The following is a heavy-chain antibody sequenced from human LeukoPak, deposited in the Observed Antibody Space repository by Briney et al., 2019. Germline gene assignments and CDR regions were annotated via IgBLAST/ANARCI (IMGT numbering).Heavy chain of an antibody. Sequence: SQTLSLTCTVSGGSISSGSYYWSWIRQPAGKGLEWIGRIYTSGSTNYNPSLKSRVTISVDTSKNQFSLKLSSVTAADTAMYYCARGNYDYVWGGIDYWGQGTLVTVSS. V-gene: IGHV4-61*02. CDR1: GGSISSGSYY. J-gene: IGHJ4*02. D-gene: IGHD3-16*01. CDR3: ARGNYDYVWGGIDY. CDR2: IYTSGST.